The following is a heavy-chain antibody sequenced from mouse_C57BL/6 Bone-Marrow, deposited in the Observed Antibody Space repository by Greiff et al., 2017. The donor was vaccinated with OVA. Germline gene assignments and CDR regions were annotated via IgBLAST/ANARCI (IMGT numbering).Heavy chain of an antibody. D-gene: IGHD1-1*01. Sequence: EVHLVESGPGLVKPSQSLSLTCSVTGYSITSGYYWNWIRQFPGNKLEWMGYISYDGSNNYNPSLKNRISITRDTSKNQFFLKLNSVTTEDTATYYCASHYYYGTFDVWGTGTTVTVSS. V-gene: IGHV3-6*01. CDR3: ASHYYYGTFDV. J-gene: IGHJ1*03. CDR1: GYSITSGYY. CDR2: ISYDGSN.